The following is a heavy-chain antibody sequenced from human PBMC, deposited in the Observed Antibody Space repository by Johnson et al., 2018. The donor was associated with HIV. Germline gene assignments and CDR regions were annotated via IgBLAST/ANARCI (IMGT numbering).Heavy chain of an antibody. D-gene: IGHD6-19*01. Sequence: SLRLSCAASGFTFDDYTMHWVRQGPGKGLEWVSLISWDGGSTYYGDSLKGRFTISRDNSKNSLYLQMNSLRSEDTALYYCAKGGLGHTDAFDIWGQGTMVTVSS. CDR2: ISWDGGST. CDR3: AKGGLGHTDAFDI. CDR1: GFTFDDYT. V-gene: IGHV3-43*01. J-gene: IGHJ3*02.